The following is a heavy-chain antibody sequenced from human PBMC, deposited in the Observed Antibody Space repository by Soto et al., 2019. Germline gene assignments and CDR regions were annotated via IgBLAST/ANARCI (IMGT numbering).Heavy chain of an antibody. CDR3: ANDFYGMDV. CDR1: GFTFSGYA. CDR2: ISGSGSST. J-gene: IGHJ6*02. Sequence: EVQLLESGGGLVQPGGSLRLSCAASGFTFSGYAMSWVRQAPGKGLEWVSAISGSGSSTYADSVKGRFTISRDNSKNTLYLQLNSLRAEDTAVYYCANDFYGMDVWGQGTTVTVSS. V-gene: IGHV3-23*01.